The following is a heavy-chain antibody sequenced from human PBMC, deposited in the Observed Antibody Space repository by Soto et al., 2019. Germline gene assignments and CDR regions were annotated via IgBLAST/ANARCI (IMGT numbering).Heavy chain of an antibody. CDR1: GFTFSSYG. D-gene: IGHD2-21*01. J-gene: IGHJ6*02. V-gene: IGHV3-30*18. CDR2: ISYDGSNK. CDR3: AKDRQPDSTQYYYYGMDV. Sequence: GGSLRLSCAASGFTFSSYGMHWVRQASGKGLEWVAVISYDGSNKYYADSVKGRFTISRDNSKNTLYLQMNSLRAEDTAVYYCAKDRQPDSTQYYYYGMDVWGQGTTVTVSS.